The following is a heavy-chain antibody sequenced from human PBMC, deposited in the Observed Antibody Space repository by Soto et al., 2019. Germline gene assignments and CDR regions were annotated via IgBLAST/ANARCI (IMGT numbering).Heavy chain of an antibody. CDR2: INPKSGDT. CDR3: ARSSGSYSYYGLDV. V-gene: IGHV1-2*02. CDR1: GYTLTDYF. D-gene: IGHD1-26*01. Sequence: ASVKVSCKASGYTLTDYFMHWVRQAPGQGFEWMGWINPKSGDTNHAQKFQGRVTMTRDTSSSTANMELRRLRSDDTAVYYCARSSGSYSYYGLDVWGQGTTVTVSS. J-gene: IGHJ6*02.